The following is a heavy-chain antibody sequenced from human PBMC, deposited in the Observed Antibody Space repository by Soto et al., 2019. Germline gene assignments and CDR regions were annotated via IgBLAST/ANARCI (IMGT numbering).Heavy chain of an antibody. J-gene: IGHJ6*02. Sequence: GGSLRLSCAASGFTFSTYWMSWVRQAPGKGLEWVANIKQDGSEKYYVDSVKGRFTISRDNAKKSLYLQMNSLGAEDTAVYYCARELSSDSNYPLYYYYGMDVWGQGTTVTVSS. CDR1: GFTFSTYW. CDR3: ARELSSDSNYPLYYYYGMDV. V-gene: IGHV3-7*05. D-gene: IGHD4-4*01. CDR2: IKQDGSEK.